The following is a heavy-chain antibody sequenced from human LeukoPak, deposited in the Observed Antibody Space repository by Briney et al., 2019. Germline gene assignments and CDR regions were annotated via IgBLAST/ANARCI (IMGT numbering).Heavy chain of an antibody. CDR1: GFTFSSYS. D-gene: IGHD2-15*01. J-gene: IGHJ4*02. V-gene: IGHV3-21*01. CDR2: ISSSSSYI. Sequence: GGSLRLSCAASGFTFSSYSMNWVRQAPGKGLEWVSSISSSSSYIYYADSVKGRFTISRDNSKNTLHLQMNSLRAEDTAVYYCARWLYCSGGSCYSGGIDYWGQGTLVTVSS. CDR3: ARWLYCSGGSCYSGGIDY.